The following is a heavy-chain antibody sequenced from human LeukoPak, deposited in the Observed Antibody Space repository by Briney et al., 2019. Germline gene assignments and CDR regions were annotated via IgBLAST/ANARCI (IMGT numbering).Heavy chain of an antibody. CDR3: ATSGFSGYDHPS. CDR2: IRGGADDT. J-gene: IGHJ5*02. V-gene: IGHV3-23*01. CDR1: GFTFRSYS. D-gene: IGHD5-12*01. Sequence: GGSLRLSCAASGFTFRSYSMAWVRLPPGKGLEWVSVIRGGADDTSYADSVKGRFTISRDNSKNTLFLQMDGLRVEDTAVYYCATSGFSGYDHPSWGQGTLVTVSS.